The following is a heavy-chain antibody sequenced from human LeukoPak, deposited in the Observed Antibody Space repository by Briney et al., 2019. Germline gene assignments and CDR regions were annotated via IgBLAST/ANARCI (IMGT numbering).Heavy chain of an antibody. J-gene: IGHJ4*02. CDR2: IIPIFGAA. CDR1: GGTFSSYA. D-gene: IGHD1-26*01. CDR3: ARGLVGATGYFDY. V-gene: IGHV1-69*05. Sequence: GASVTVSCKASGGTFSSYAISWVRQAPGQGLEWMGGIIPIFGAANYAQKFQGRVTITTDESTSTAYMELSSLRSEDTAVYYCARGLVGATGYFDYWGQGTLVTVSS.